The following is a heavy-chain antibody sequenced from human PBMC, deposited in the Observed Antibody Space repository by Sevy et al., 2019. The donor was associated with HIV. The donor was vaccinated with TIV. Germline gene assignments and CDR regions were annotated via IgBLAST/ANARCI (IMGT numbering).Heavy chain of an antibody. Sequence: ASVKVSCKASGYTFTSYAMHWVRQAPGQRLEWMGWINAGNGNTKYSQKFQGRVTITRDTSASTAYMELSSLRSEDTAVYYCASFSIVGANYYFDYWGQGTLVTVPP. CDR3: ASFSIVGANYYFDY. J-gene: IGHJ4*02. CDR1: GYTFTSYA. V-gene: IGHV1-3*01. D-gene: IGHD1-26*01. CDR2: INAGNGNT.